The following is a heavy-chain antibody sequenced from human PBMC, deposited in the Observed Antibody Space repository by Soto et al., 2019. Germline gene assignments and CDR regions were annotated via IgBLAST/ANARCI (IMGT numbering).Heavy chain of an antibody. CDR3: ARGGHMTYYAILTGYYTTWFDP. J-gene: IGHJ5*02. CDR1: GYTFTSYD. D-gene: IGHD3-9*01. V-gene: IGHV1-8*01. CDR2: MNPNSGNT. Sequence: QVQLVQSGAEVKKPGASVKVSCKASGYTFTSYDINWVRQATGQGLEWMGWMNPNSGNTGYAQKFQGRVTMTRNTAISTAYMELSSLRSEDTAVYYCARGGHMTYYAILTGYYTTWFDPWGQGTLVTVSS.